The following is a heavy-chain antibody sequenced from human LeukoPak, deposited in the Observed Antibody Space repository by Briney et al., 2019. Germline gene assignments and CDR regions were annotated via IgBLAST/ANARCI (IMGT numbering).Heavy chain of an antibody. D-gene: IGHD6-13*01. CDR3: AKGESRIAAAVDY. CDR2: ISGSGSNT. CDR1: GFIFSSYA. Sequence: GGSLRLSCAASGFIFSSYAMSWVRQAPGKGLEWVSSISGSGSNTYYADSVKGRFTISRDNSKNTLYLQMNSLRAEDTAVYYCAKGESRIAAAVDYWGQGTLVTVSS. J-gene: IGHJ4*02. V-gene: IGHV3-23*01.